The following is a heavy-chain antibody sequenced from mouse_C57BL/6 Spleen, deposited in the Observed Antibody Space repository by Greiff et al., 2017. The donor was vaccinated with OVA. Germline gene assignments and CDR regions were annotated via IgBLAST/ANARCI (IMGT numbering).Heavy chain of an antibody. J-gene: IGHJ1*03. CDR3: ARGGLIRQISNYVGYWYFDV. D-gene: IGHD2-5*01. CDR2: INPNNGGT. V-gene: IGHV1-26*01. Sequence: EVQLQQSGPELVKPGASVKISCKASGYTFTDYYMNWVKQSHGKSLEWIGDINPNNGGTSYNQKFKGKATLTVDKSSSTAYMELRSLTAEDSAVYYCARGGLIRQISNYVGYWYFDVWGTGTTVTVSS. CDR1: GYTFTDYY.